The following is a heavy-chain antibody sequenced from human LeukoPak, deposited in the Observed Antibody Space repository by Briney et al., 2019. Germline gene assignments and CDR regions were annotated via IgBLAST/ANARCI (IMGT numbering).Heavy chain of an antibody. Sequence: PGGSLRLSCAASGFTFSSYWLHWVRQAPGKGLVWVSRINTDGSTTDYADSVKGRFTISRDNTKNTLYLEMNSLRAEDTAVYFCARDNNYRGSGSHLYYFDNWGQGTLVTVSS. V-gene: IGHV3-74*01. CDR3: ARDNNYRGSGSHLYYFDN. CDR2: INTDGSTT. D-gene: IGHD3-10*01. CDR1: GFTFSSYW. J-gene: IGHJ4*02.